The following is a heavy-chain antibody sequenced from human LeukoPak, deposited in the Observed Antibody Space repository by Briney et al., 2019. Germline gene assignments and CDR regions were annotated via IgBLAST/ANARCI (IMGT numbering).Heavy chain of an antibody. D-gene: IGHD4-17*01. Sequence: PSETLSLTCTVSDDSITIYYWTWIRQPPGKGLEWIGYIDHTGSTNYNPSFKSRVTISVDTSKNQVYLKLSSVTAADTAVYYCARLRSTYWYFDLWGRGTLVTVSS. CDR2: IDHTGST. CDR1: DDSITIYY. J-gene: IGHJ2*01. V-gene: IGHV4-59*12. CDR3: ARLRSTYWYFDL.